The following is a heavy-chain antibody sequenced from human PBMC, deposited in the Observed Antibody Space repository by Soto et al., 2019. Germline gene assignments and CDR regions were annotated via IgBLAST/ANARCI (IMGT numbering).Heavy chain of an antibody. CDR2: ISGSGGST. CDR3: AKASGFSGYSGLDY. CDR1: GFTFSSYA. J-gene: IGHJ4*02. Sequence: GGSLRLSCAASGFTFSSYAMSWVRQAPGKGLEWVSAISGSGGSTYYADSVKGRFTISRDNSKNTLYLQMNSLRAEDTAVYYCAKASGFSGYSGLDYWGQGTLVTVSS. V-gene: IGHV3-23*01. D-gene: IGHD5-12*01.